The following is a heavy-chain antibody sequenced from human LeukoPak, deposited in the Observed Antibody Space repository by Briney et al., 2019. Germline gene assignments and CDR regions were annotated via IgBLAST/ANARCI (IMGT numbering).Heavy chain of an antibody. CDR3: AKKHSYCSLGCHSLLDV. V-gene: IGHV3-23*01. CDR2: ISGNGNTK. J-gene: IGHJ6*02. Sequence: PVGSLRLSCAASGCTFSSSSMSWVRQAPGKGLEWVAIISGNGNTKYYADTVKGCLTTYRDNSTKTLYLQMNSPRGEDTATYYCAKKHSYCSLGCHSLLDVWGQGTPVTVSS. D-gene: IGHD2-15*01. CDR1: GCTFSSSS.